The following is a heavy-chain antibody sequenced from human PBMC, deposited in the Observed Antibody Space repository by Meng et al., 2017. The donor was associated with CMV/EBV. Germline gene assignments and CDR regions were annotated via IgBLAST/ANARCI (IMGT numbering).Heavy chain of an antibody. CDR1: GYTFTSYG. V-gene: IGHV1-18*01. CDR2: ISAYNGNT. J-gene: IGHJ4*02. Sequence: QAQLVPAGAEGKKPGASVKVSCKASGYTFTSYGISWVRQAPGQGLEWMGWISAYNGNTNYAQKLQGRVTMTTDTSTSTAYMELRSLRSDDTAVYYCARDAVVPADAPFHYWGQGTLVTVSS. D-gene: IGHD2-2*01. CDR3: ARDAVVPADAPFHY.